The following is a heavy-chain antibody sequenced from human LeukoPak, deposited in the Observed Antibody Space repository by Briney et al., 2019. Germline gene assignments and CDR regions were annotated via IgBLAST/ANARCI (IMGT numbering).Heavy chain of an antibody. CDR3: AKDGGGSYLDY. V-gene: IGHV3-30*18. CDR1: GFTFSSYG. J-gene: IGHJ4*02. CDR2: ISYDGSNK. D-gene: IGHD1-26*01. Sequence: PGRSLRLSCAASGFTFSSYGMHWVRQAPGKGLEWVAVISYDGSNKYYADSVKGRFTISRDNSKNTLYLQMNSLRAEDTAVYYCAKDGGGSYLDYWGQGTLVTVSS.